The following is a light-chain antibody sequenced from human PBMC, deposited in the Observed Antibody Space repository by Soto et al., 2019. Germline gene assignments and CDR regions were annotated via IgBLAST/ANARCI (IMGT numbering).Light chain of an antibody. CDR2: EVS. V-gene: IGLV2-14*01. J-gene: IGLJ3*02. CDR1: SSDVGGYNY. Sequence: QSALTQPASVSGSPGQSFTISCTGTSSDVGGYNYVSWYQQHPGKAPKLMIYEVSNRPSGVSNRFSGSKSGNTASLTISGLQAEDEADYYCSSYTSSSPLVFGGGTKLTVL. CDR3: SSYTSSSPLV.